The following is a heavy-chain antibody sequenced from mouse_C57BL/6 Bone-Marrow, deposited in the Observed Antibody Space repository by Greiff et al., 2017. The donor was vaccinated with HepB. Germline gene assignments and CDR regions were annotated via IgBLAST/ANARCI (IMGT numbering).Heavy chain of an antibody. J-gene: IGHJ2*01. Sequence: EVQLKESGPGLVKPSQSLSLTCSVTGYSITSGYYWNWIRQFPGNKLEWMGYISYDGSNNYNPSLKNRISITRDTSKNQFFLKLNSVTTEDTATYYCASTGDYFDYWGQGTTLTVSS. CDR1: GYSITSGYY. CDR3: ASTGDYFDY. V-gene: IGHV3-6*01. CDR2: ISYDGSN. D-gene: IGHD4-1*01.